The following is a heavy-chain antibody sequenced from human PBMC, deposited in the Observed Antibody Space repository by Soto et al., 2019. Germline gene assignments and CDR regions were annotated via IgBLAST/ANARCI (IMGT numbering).Heavy chain of an antibody. D-gene: IGHD6-19*01. CDR1: GFTLSDYY. V-gene: IGHV3-11*01. Sequence: QVQLVESGGGLAKPGGSLRLSCEASGFTLSDYYMSWIRQAPGKGLEWISYISSSGTIIYYADSVKGRFTISRDNAKKSLYLQMNSLRAEDTAVYYCARGVKQWLVAGDYYYYYMDVWGKGTTVTVSS. CDR3: ARGVKQWLVAGDYYYYYMDV. J-gene: IGHJ6*03. CDR2: ISSSGTII.